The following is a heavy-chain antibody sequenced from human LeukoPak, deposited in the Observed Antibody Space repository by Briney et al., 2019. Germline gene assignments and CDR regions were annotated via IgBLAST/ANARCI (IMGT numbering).Heavy chain of an antibody. CDR3: AKGLWDYYGSGIMYYTMDV. CDR1: GFPFSNYA. V-gene: IGHV3-23*01. Sequence: GGSLRLSCAASGFPFSNYAMHWVRQDPGKGLEWVSTISGSGSRTYYADSVKGRFTVSRDNSKNTLYLQMNSLRAEDTAVYYCAKGLWDYYGSGIMYYTMDVWGQGTTVTVSS. D-gene: IGHD3-10*01. J-gene: IGHJ6*02. CDR2: ISGSGSRT.